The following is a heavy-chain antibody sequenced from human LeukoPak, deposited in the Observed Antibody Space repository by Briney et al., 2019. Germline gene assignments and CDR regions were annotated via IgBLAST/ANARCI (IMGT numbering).Heavy chain of an antibody. V-gene: IGHV1-2*02. Sequence: ASVKVSCKASGYTFTGYYMHWVRQAPGQGLEWMGWINPNSGGTNYAQKFQGRVTMTRDTSISTAYMELSRLRSDDTAVYYCAILGVLTGNWFDPWGQGTLVTVSP. CDR2: INPNSGGT. J-gene: IGHJ5*02. D-gene: IGHD3-3*01. CDR1: GYTFTGYY. CDR3: AILGVLTGNWFDP.